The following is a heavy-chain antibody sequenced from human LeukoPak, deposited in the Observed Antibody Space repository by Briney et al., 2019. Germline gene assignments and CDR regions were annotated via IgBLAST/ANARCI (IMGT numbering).Heavy chain of an antibody. V-gene: IGHV6-1*01. CDR1: GDSVSSNSGA. Sequence: SQTLSLTCAISGDSVSSNSGAWNWIRQSPSRGLEWLGRTYYRSKWYIDYAVSVKSRLIINPDTSKNQFSLHLNSVTPEDTAVYYCARGIRSSTASFDSWGQGTLVTVSS. D-gene: IGHD2-2*01. CDR3: ARGIRSSTASFDS. CDR2: TYYRSKWYI. J-gene: IGHJ4*02.